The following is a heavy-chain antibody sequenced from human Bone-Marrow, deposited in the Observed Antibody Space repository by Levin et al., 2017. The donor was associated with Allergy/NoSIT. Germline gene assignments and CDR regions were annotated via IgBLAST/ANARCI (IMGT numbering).Heavy chain of an antibody. V-gene: IGHV3-53*01. D-gene: IGHD6-19*01. CDR3: AREVALAGFYY. CDR2: IYTGGST. J-gene: IGHJ4*02. Sequence: GGSLRLSCAASGFTVSSNYMSWVRQAPGKGLEWISAIYTGGSTYYADSVRGRFTISRDTSKNALYLQMNNLRAEDTAVYYCAREVALAGFYYWGQGTLVTVSS. CDR1: GFTVSSNY.